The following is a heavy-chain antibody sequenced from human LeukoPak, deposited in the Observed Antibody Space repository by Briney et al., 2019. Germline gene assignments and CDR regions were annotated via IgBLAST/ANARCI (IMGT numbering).Heavy chain of an antibody. CDR1: GYSFTTYW. V-gene: IGHV5-51*01. Sequence: GESLKISCQGSGYSFTTYWIAWVRQMPGKGLEWMGIIYPGDSDIRYSPSFQGQVTISADKSINTAYLQWSSLRASDTAMYYCARSNNWYDYWGQGTLVTVSS. CDR3: ARSNNWYDY. CDR2: IYPGDSDI. J-gene: IGHJ5*01.